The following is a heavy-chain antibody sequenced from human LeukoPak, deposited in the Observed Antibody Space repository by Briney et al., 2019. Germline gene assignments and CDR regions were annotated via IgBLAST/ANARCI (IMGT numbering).Heavy chain of an antibody. V-gene: IGHV1-69*13. CDR3: ARDIEDYGGNGWTD. J-gene: IGHJ4*02. Sequence: ASVNVSCMASGGTFSIYAISWVRPAPGQGLEWMGGIIPIFGTANYAQKFQGRVTITADESTSTAYMELSSLRSEDTAVYYCARDIEDYGGNGWTDWGQGTLVTVSS. CDR1: GGTFSIYA. D-gene: IGHD4-23*01. CDR2: IIPIFGTA.